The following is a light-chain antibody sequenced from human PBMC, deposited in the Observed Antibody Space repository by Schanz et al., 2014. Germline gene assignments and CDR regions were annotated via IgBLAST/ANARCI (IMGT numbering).Light chain of an antibody. J-gene: IGLJ1*01. Sequence: QSALTQPASVSGSPGQSITISCTGTSSDVGGYNYVSWYQQHPGKAPKLMIYDVSNRPLGVPDRFSGSKSGNTASLAITGLQAEDEADYYCSSYTSSSTLDVFGTGTKLTVL. CDR3: SSYTSSSTLDV. CDR2: DVS. CDR1: SSDVGGYNY. V-gene: IGLV2-14*01.